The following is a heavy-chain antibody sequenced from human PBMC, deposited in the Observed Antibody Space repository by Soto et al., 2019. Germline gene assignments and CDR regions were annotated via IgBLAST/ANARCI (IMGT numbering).Heavy chain of an antibody. CDR3: ARGDSTDCSNGVCSFFYNHDMDV. CDR2: INPKSGGT. J-gene: IGHJ6*02. D-gene: IGHD2-8*01. Sequence: GSVKVSCKASGYSFTDYHIHWVRQAPGQGLEWLGRINPKSGGTSTAQKFQGWVTMTTDTSISTASMELTRLTSDDTAIYYCARGDSTDCSNGVCSFFYNHDMDVWGQGTTVTVSS. V-gene: IGHV1-2*04. CDR1: GYSFTDYH.